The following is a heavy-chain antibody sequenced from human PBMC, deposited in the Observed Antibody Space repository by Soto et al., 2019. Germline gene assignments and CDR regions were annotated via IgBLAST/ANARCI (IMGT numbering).Heavy chain of an antibody. Sequence: PGGSLRLSCAASGFTVSSNYMSWVRQAPGKGLEWVSVIYSGGSTYYADPVKGRFTLSRDNSKNTLYLQMNSLRAEDTAIYYCAKDSHWAIISPTHDYWGHGTLVTVSS. CDR3: AKDSHWAIISPTHDY. D-gene: IGHD2-2*01. CDR1: GFTVSSNY. CDR2: IYSGGST. V-gene: IGHV3-66*01. J-gene: IGHJ4*01.